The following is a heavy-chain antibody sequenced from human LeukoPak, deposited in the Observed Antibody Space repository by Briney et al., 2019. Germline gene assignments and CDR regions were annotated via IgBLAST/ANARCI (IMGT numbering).Heavy chain of an antibody. Sequence: PGGSLRLSCAASGFTFSTYTMNWVRQAPGKGLEWVSLISGRGGSTFYADSVKGRFTISRDNSKNTLYLQMNSLKTEDTAVYYCSTLLRPDDYWGQGTLVTVSS. D-gene: IGHD5-12*01. V-gene: IGHV3-23*01. CDR3: STLLRPDDY. J-gene: IGHJ4*02. CDR2: ISGRGGST. CDR1: GFTFSTYT.